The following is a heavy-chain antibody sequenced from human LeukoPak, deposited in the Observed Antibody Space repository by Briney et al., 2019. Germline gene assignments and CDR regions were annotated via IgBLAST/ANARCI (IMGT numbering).Heavy chain of an antibody. CDR3: AREPYDILTGYYSKYFDY. J-gene: IGHJ4*02. V-gene: IGHV3-9*01. CDR2: ISWNSGSI. CDR1: GFTFDDYA. Sequence: GGSLRLSCAASGFTFDDYAMHWVRQAPGKGPEWVSGISWNSGSIGYADSVKGRFTISRDNAKNSLYLQMNSLRAEDTAVYYCAREPYDILTGYYSKYFDYWGQGTLVTVSS. D-gene: IGHD3-9*01.